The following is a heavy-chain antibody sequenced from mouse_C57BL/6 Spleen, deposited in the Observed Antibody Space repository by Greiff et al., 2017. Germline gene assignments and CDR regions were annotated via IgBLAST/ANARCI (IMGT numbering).Heavy chain of an antibody. CDR1: GYTFTSYW. CDR2: IDPSDSYT. CDR3: ARSGGYYFDY. V-gene: IGHV1-50*01. Sequence: QVHVKQPGAELVKPGASVKLSCKASGYTFTSYWMQWVKQRPGQGLEWIGEIDPSDSYTNYNQKFKGKATLTVDTSSSTAYMQLSSLTSEDSAVYYCARSGGYYFDYWGQGTTLTVSS. D-gene: IGHD3-2*02. J-gene: IGHJ2*01.